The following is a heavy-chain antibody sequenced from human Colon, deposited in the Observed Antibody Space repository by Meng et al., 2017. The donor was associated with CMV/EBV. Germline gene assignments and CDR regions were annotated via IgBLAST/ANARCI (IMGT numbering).Heavy chain of an antibody. Sequence: ASVKVSCKASGYTFTDHQMHWVRQAPGQGLEWMGIINPNGGSAKYAQKFQGRITMTRDTSTSTVYMDLSSLTSEDTAVYYCARPYYRGSGSGAGLDPWGQGTLVTVSS. J-gene: IGHJ5*02. D-gene: IGHD3-10*01. CDR1: GYTFTDHQ. CDR3: ARPYYRGSGSGAGLDP. CDR2: INPNGGSA. V-gene: IGHV1-46*01.